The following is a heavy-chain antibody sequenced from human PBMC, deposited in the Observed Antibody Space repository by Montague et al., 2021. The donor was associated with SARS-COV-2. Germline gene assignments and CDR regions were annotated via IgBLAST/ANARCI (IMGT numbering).Heavy chain of an antibody. Sequence: SETLSLTCAISGGSASGYYWAWIRQPPGKGLEWIGYKYYTGTSNYNPSLKSRVSMSIDTSKNHFSLNLTSVAAADTGVYCCARGLGYTSMFRFFDYWGHGAQVTVSS. CDR2: KYYTGTS. J-gene: IGHJ4*01. CDR3: ARGLGYTSMFRFFDY. V-gene: IGHV4-59*02. CDR1: GGSASGYY. D-gene: IGHD2-2*02.